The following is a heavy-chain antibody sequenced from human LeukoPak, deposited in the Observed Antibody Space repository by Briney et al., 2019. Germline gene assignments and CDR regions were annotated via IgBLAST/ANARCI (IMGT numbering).Heavy chain of an antibody. CDR3: ARLALINWNYGEDFDY. CDR2: IIPNSGGT. V-gene: IGHV1-2*02. CDR1: GYTFTGYY. Sequence: ASVKVSCKASGYTFTGYYIHWVRQAPGQGLEWIGWIIPNSGGTNYAQRFQGRVTMTRNTSISTAYMELSRLRSDDTAVYYCARLALINWNYGEDFDYWGQGTLVTVSS. J-gene: IGHJ4*02. D-gene: IGHD1-7*01.